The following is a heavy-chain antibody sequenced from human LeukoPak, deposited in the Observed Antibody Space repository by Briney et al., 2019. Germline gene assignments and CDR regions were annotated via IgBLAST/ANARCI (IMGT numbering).Heavy chain of an antibody. V-gene: IGHV5-51*01. Sequence: GESLKISCKGSGYSFTSYWIGWVRQMPGKGLEWMGIIYPGDSDTRYSPSFQGQVTISADKSISTAYLQWSSLKASDTAMYYCARHRLGHDSSGPHARGYYYYMDVWGKGTTVTVSS. CDR1: GYSFTSYW. CDR3: ARHRLGHDSSGPHARGYYYYMDV. CDR2: IYPGDSDT. D-gene: IGHD3-22*01. J-gene: IGHJ6*03.